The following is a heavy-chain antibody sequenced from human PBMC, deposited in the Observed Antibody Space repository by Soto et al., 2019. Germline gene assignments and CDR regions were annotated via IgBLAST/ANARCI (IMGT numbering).Heavy chain of an antibody. J-gene: IGHJ4*02. CDR1: GFTFYNYA. CDR3: VRSIATRREVDY. V-gene: IGHV3-23*01. CDR2: ISGTGGTT. Sequence: EVQLLESGGGLVQPGGSLRLSCAASGFTFYNYAMSWVRQAPGKGLEWVSGISGTGGTTYYADSVKGRFTIFRDNSKNPLYLQMNSLRAEDTALYYCVRSIATRREVDYWGQGTLVTVSS. D-gene: IGHD6-6*01.